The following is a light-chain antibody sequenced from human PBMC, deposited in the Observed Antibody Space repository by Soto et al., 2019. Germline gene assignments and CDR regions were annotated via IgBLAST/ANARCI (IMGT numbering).Light chain of an antibody. CDR2: EVS. V-gene: IGLV2-14*01. CDR3: SSYTSSSTHVV. Sequence: QSALTQPASVSGSPGQSITISCTGTSSDVGGYNYVSWYQQHPGKAPKLMIYEVSNRPSGVSNRFSGSKSGNTASLTISGIQAEDEADYYRSSYTSSSTHVVFGGGTQLTVL. CDR1: SSDVGGYNY. J-gene: IGLJ2*01.